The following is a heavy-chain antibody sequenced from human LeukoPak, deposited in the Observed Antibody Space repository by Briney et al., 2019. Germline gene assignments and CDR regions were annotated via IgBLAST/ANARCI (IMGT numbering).Heavy chain of an antibody. CDR3: ASPGDYYGSGSYVDAFDI. Sequence: PSETLSLTCTVSGGSISSSSYYWGWIRQPPGKGLEWIGSIYYSGSTYYNPSLKSRVTISVDTSKNQFSLKLSSVTAAVTAVYYCASPGDYYGSGSYVDAFDIWGQGTMVTVSS. J-gene: IGHJ3*02. CDR2: IYYSGST. D-gene: IGHD3-10*01. CDR1: GGSISSSSYY. V-gene: IGHV4-39*01.